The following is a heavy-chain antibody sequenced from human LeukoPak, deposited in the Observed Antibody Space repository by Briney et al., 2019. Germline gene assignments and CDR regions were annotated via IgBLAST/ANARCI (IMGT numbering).Heavy chain of an antibody. CDR1: GFTFSSYW. CDR2: IRQDGNEI. V-gene: IGHV3-7*01. D-gene: IGHD7-27*01. CDR3: AKTGERDY. Sequence: PGGSLRLSCAASGFTFSSYWMSWVRQAPGKGLEWVANIRQDGNEIFYVDSVKGRFTISRDNAENSLYLQMNSLRAEDTAVYYCAKTGERDYWGRGTLVTVSS. J-gene: IGHJ4*02.